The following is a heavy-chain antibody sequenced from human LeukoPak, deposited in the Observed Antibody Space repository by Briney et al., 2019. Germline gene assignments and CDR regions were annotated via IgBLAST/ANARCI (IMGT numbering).Heavy chain of an antibody. CDR2: IYYSGST. CDR1: VGSVSSGSYY. V-gene: IGHV4-61*01. Sequence: KSSETLSLTCTVSVGSVSSGSYYWSWIRQPPGKRLEWIGYIYYSGSTNYNPSLKSRVTISVDTSKNQFSLKLSSVTAADTAVYYCARLNSGYDIRFDYWGQGTLVTVSS. D-gene: IGHD5-12*01. J-gene: IGHJ4*02. CDR3: ARLNSGYDIRFDY.